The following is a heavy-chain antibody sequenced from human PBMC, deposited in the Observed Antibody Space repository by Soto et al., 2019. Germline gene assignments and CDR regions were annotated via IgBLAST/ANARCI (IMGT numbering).Heavy chain of an antibody. V-gene: IGHV3-23*01. CDR1: GFTFNTYA. CDR2: ISGRTELI. J-gene: IGHJ4*02. CDR3: AKKRTVTTVRDFDY. D-gene: IGHD4-17*01. Sequence: GGSLRLSCAASGFTFNTYAMAWVRQTPGKGLEWVSIISGRTELIYYAESVKGRFTISRDNSKNTLYLQMNSLRADDTAIYYWAKKRTVTTVRDFDYWGQGTLVTVSS.